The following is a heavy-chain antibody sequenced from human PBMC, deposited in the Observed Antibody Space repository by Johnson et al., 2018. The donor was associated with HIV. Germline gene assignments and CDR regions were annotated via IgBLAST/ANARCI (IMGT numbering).Heavy chain of an antibody. Sequence: VPLVESGGGLVQPGGSLRLSCAASGFTFSSYWMHWVRQVPGKGLVWVSRINYDGTNTSYADFVKGRFTISRDNAKNTLFLQMNSLRAEDTAVYYCAIVVIRGDAFDPWGQGTVVTVSP. CDR2: INYDGTNT. D-gene: IGHD3-22*01. J-gene: IGHJ3*01. V-gene: IGHV3-74*02. CDR1: GFTFSSYW. CDR3: AIVVIRGDAFDP.